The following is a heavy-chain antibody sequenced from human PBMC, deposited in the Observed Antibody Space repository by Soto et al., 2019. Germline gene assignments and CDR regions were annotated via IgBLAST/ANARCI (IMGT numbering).Heavy chain of an antibody. Sequence: QVQLVESGGGVVQPGRSLRLSCAASGFTFSSYGMHWVRQAPGKGLEWVAVIWYDGSNKYYADSVKGRFTISRDNSKNTLYLQMNSLRAEDTALYYCARDSSVVVVTGQYFDYWGQGTLVTVSS. J-gene: IGHJ4*02. CDR2: IWYDGSNK. V-gene: IGHV3-33*01. CDR3: ARDSSVVVVTGQYFDY. D-gene: IGHD3-22*01. CDR1: GFTFSSYG.